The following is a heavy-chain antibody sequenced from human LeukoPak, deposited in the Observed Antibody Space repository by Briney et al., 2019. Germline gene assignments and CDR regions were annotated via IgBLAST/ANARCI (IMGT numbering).Heavy chain of an antibody. CDR2: IYPDDSDT. CDR1: GYNFANDW. V-gene: IGHV5-51*01. Sequence: GESLKISCKGSGYNFANDWIGWVREMPGKGLEWMWIIYPDDSDTIYSPSFQGQVIISADKSISTAYLQWSSLKASDSAIYYCARQESEITTPANRYFDRWGQGTLVTVSS. J-gene: IGHJ4*02. CDR3: ARQESEITTPANRYFDR. D-gene: IGHD2-15*01.